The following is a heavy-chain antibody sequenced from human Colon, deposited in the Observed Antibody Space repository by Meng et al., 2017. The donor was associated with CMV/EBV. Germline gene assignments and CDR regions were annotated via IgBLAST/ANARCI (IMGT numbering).Heavy chain of an antibody. CDR3: TRETGWGGRIAMGMDV. Sequence: GGSLRLSCSASGFIFGDYSMSWVRQAPGKGLEWVGFIRSQAYGGTTEDAASVKGRITISRDDSKSIAYLQMNSLNTDDTAVYYCTRETGWGGRIAMGMDVWGQGTTVTVSS. J-gene: IGHJ6*02. V-gene: IGHV3-49*04. D-gene: IGHD6-13*01. CDR2: IRSQAYGGTT. CDR1: GFIFGDYS.